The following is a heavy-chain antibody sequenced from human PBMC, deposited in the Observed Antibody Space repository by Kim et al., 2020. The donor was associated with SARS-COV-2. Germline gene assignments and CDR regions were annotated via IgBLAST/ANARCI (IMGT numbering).Heavy chain of an antibody. V-gene: IGHV4-34*01. CDR1: GGSFSGYY. Sequence: SETLSLTCAVYGGSFSGYYWSWIRQPPGKGLEWIGEINHSGSTNYNPSLKSRVTISVDTSKNQFSLKLSSVTAADTAVYYCARVHRGQYCSSTSCYHDYWGQGTLVTVSS. CDR2: INHSGST. CDR3: ARVHRGQYCSSTSCYHDY. D-gene: IGHD2-2*01. J-gene: IGHJ4*02.